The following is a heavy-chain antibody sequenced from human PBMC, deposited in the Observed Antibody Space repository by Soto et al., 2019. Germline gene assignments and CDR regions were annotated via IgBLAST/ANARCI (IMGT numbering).Heavy chain of an antibody. CDR3: AALGSTTYDSSGYYYPAGFDY. D-gene: IGHD3-22*01. V-gene: IGHV4-34*01. CDR1: GGSFSGYY. J-gene: IGHJ4*02. CDR2: INHSGST. Sequence: SETLSLTCAVYGGSFSGYYWSWIRQPPGKGLEWIGEINHSGSTNYNPSLKSRVTISVDTSKNQFSLKLSSVTAADTAVYYCAALGSTTYDSSGYYYPAGFDYWGQGTQVTVSS.